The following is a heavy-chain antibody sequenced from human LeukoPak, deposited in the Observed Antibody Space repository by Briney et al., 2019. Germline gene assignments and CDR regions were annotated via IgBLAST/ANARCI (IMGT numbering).Heavy chain of an antibody. CDR3: ARVRDLYRDY. V-gene: IGHV3-21*01. J-gene: IGHJ4*02. Sequence: GGSLRLSCAASGFTFSSYTMNWVRQAPGKGLEWVSSISGSSTYTFYADSVMGRFTISRDNAKNSLYLHMSSPRAEDTAVYYCARVRDLYRDYWGQGILVTVSS. CDR2: ISGSSTYT. CDR1: GFTFSSYT. D-gene: IGHD5-12*01.